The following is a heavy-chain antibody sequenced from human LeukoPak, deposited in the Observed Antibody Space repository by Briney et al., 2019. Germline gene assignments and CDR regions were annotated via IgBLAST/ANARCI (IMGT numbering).Heavy chain of an antibody. CDR3: ATGQYYYDSSGFSPPAEYFQH. D-gene: IGHD3-22*01. V-gene: IGHV1-24*01. J-gene: IGHJ1*01. CDR1: GYTLTELS. Sequence: ASVKVSCKVSGYTLTELSMHWVRQAPGKGLEWMGGFYPEDGETIYAQKFQGRVTMTEDTSTDTAYMELSSLRSEDTAVYYCATGQYYYDSSGFSPPAEYFQHWGQGTLVTVSS. CDR2: FYPEDGET.